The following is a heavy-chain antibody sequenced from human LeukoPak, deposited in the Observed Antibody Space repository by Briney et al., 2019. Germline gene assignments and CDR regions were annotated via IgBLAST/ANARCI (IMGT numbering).Heavy chain of an antibody. D-gene: IGHD5-24*01. CDR2: IYTSGST. J-gene: IGHJ4*02. CDR3: ARHESYNDFGVAD. V-gene: IGHV4-4*09. Sequence: SETLSLTCTVSGGSISSYYWSWIRQPPGKGLEWIGYIYTSGSTNYNPSLQSRVTISVDTSKNQFSLKLSSVTAADTAVYYCARHESYNDFGVADWGQGTLVTVSS. CDR1: GGSISSYY.